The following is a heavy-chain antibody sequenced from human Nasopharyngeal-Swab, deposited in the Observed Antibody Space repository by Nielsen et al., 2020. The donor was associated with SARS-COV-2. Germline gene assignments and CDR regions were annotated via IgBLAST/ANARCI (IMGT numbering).Heavy chain of an antibody. V-gene: IGHV3-30-3*01. Sequence: GESLKISCAASEFTFSSYAMHWVRQAPGKGLEWVAVISYDGSKKYYADSVKGRFTISRDNSKNTLYLQTNSLRAEDTAVYYCARDQGSSWYTYYYYYGMDVWGQGTTVTVSS. CDR1: EFTFSSYA. CDR2: ISYDGSKK. CDR3: ARDQGSSWYTYYYYYGMDV. D-gene: IGHD6-13*01. J-gene: IGHJ6*02.